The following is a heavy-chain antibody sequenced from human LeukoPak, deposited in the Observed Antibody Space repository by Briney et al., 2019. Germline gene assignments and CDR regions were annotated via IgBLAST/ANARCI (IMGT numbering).Heavy chain of an antibody. J-gene: IGHJ4*02. CDR3: VGFRATAGLY. CDR1: GFTFSNYA. V-gene: IGHV3-64D*06. D-gene: IGHD6-13*01. CDR2: ITSNGGSA. Sequence: PGGSLRLSCSASGFTFSNYAVCWVRQAPGKGLEYVSAITSNGGSAYYADSVKGRFTISRDNSRNTLYLQMSSLRADDTAVYYCVGFRATAGLYWGQGTLVTVSS.